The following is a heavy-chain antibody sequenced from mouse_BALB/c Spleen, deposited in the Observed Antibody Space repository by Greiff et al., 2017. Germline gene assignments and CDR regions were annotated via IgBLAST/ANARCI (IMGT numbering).Heavy chain of an antibody. Sequence: QVQLKQSGPELVRPGVSVKISCKGSGYTFTDYAMHWVKQSHAKSLEWIGVISTYYGNTNYNQKFKGKATMTVDKSSSTAYMELARLTSEDSAIYYCARGRHYAMDYWGQGTSVTVSS. CDR1: GYTFTDYA. J-gene: IGHJ4*01. V-gene: IGHV1-67*01. CDR2: ISTYYGNT. CDR3: ARGRHYAMDY.